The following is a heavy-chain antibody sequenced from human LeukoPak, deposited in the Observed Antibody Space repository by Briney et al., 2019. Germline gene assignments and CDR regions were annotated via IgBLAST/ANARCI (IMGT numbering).Heavy chain of an antibody. J-gene: IGHJ6*03. CDR2: INHSGST. V-gene: IGHV4-34*01. D-gene: IGHD1-26*01. Sequence: SETLSLTCAVYGGSFSGYYWSWIRQPPGKGLEWIGEINHSGSTNYNPSLKSRVTISVDTSKNQFSLKLSSVTAADTAVYYCARAGIVGATENYYYYMDVWGKGTTVTVSS. CDR3: ARAGIVGATENYYYYMDV. CDR1: GGSFSGYY.